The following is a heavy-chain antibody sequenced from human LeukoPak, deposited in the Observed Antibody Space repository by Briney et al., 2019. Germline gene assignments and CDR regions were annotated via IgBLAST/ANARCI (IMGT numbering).Heavy chain of an antibody. D-gene: IGHD1-26*01. CDR3: AKDIESYLSYAFDI. Sequence: PGRSLRLSCAASGFTFDDYAMHWVRQAPGKGLEWVSGISWNSGSIGYADSVKGRFTISRDNAKNSLYLQMNSLRAEDTALYYCAKDIESYLSYAFDIWGQGTMVTVSS. J-gene: IGHJ3*02. CDR2: ISWNSGSI. CDR1: GFTFDDYA. V-gene: IGHV3-9*01.